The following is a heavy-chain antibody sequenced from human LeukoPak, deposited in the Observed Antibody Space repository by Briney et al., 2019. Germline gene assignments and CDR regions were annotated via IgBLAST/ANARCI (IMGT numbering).Heavy chain of an antibody. D-gene: IGHD3-22*01. CDR2: ISSSSSYI. V-gene: IGHV3-21*01. CDR1: GFTFSSYG. J-gene: IGHJ4*02. CDR3: ASGKTNYYDSSGYYPWDY. Sequence: GGSLRLSCAASGFTFSSYGMNWVRQAPGKGLEWVSSISSSSSYIYYADSVKGRFTISRDNAKNSLYPQMNSLRAEDTAVYYCASGKTNYYDSSGYYPWDYWGQGTLVTVSS.